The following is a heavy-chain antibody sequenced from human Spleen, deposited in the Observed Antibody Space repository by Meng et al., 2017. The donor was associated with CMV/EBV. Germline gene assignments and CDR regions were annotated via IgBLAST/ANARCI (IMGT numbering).Heavy chain of an antibody. CDR1: GFTVSSNY. CDR2: IYSGGST. D-gene: IGHD4-17*01. CDR3: ARDNGDYEDY. Sequence: LSLTCAASGFTVSSNYMSWVRQAPGKGLEWVSVIYSGGSTYYADSVKGRFTISRDNSKNTLYLQMNSLRAEDTAVYYCARDNGDYEDYWGQGTLVTVSS. J-gene: IGHJ4*02. V-gene: IGHV3-53*01.